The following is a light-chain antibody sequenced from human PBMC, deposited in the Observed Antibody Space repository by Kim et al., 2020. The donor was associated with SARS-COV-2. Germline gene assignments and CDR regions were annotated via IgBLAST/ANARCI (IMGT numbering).Light chain of an antibody. CDR2: EDN. CDR3: QSYDSSNHRVV. V-gene: IGLV6-57*03. CDR1: SGSMASNY. J-gene: IGLJ2*01. Sequence: TVTISCTRSSGSMASNYVEWYQQRPGSAPTTVIYEDNQRPSGVPDRFSGSIDSSSNSASLTISGLKTEDEADYYCQSYDSSNHRVVFGGGTQLTVL.